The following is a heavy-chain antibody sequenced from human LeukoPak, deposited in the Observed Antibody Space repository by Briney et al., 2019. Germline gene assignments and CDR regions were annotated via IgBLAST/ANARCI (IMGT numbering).Heavy chain of an antibody. D-gene: IGHD2-2*01. CDR1: GFTFSSHW. J-gene: IGHJ4*02. CDR3: ARVGYCSTTSCYWRAFDY. V-gene: IGHV3-7*01. Sequence: PGGSVRLYCAASGFTFSSHWMSWVRQAPGKGLEWVANINQDGSEQYYVDSVKGRFTISRDNAKNSLYLQMNSLRAEDTAVYYCARVGYCSTTSCYWRAFDYWGQGTLVTVSS. CDR2: INQDGSEQ.